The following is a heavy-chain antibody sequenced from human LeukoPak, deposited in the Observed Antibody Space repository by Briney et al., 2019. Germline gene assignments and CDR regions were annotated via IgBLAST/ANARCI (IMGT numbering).Heavy chain of an antibody. Sequence: ASVKVSCKASGYTFTAYYMHWVRQAPGQGLEWMGWINPNSGGTNYAQKFQGRVTMTRDTSISTAYMELSSLTSDDTAVYFCARNRGGTYFIYWGQGTLVTVSS. V-gene: IGHV1-2*02. D-gene: IGHD1-26*01. CDR3: ARNRGGTYFIY. J-gene: IGHJ4*02. CDR1: GYTFTAYY. CDR2: INPNSGGT.